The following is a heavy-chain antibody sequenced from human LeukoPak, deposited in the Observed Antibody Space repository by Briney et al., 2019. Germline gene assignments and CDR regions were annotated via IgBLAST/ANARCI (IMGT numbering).Heavy chain of an antibody. CDR2: IYYSGNA. D-gene: IGHD3-22*01. CDR3: ARGFNSSGYYYTTLDY. V-gene: IGHV4-39*07. Sequence: SETLSLTCTVSGGSISSTSYYWGWIRQPPGKGLEWIASIYYSGNAYYNPSLKSRVTISVDTSKNQFSLKLSSVTAADTAVYYCARGFNSSGYYYTTLDYWGQGTLVTVSS. J-gene: IGHJ4*02. CDR1: GGSISSTSYY.